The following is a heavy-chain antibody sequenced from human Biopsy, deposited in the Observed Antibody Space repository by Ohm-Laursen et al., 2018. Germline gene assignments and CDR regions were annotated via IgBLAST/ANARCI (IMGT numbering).Heavy chain of an antibody. Sequence: TLSFTCSVSGASVKPSGYFWAWIRQRPGKGFEWIGYISSNEWTHYNPSLTSRLAISFDTSNNRISLQLRSVSVADSAVYYCVREPKTGTAEAWYFYLWGRGSPVTVPS. V-gene: IGHV4-31*03. D-gene: IGHD3-9*01. CDR1: GASVKPSGYF. J-gene: IGHJ2*01. CDR2: ISSNEWT. CDR3: VREPKTGTAEAWYFYL.